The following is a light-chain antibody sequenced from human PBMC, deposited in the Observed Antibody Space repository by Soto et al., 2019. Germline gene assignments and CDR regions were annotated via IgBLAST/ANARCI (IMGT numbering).Light chain of an antibody. Sequence: EIVLTQSPATLSVSPGERATLSCRASQSLSSNLAWYQQKPGQAPRLLIYGSSTRATGVPARFSGSGSGTEFTLTIRSLQSEDFPIYYCQQYDNWPPYTFGQGTTVEIK. CDR3: QQYDNWPPYT. J-gene: IGKJ2*01. CDR2: GSS. V-gene: IGKV3-15*01. CDR1: QSLSSN.